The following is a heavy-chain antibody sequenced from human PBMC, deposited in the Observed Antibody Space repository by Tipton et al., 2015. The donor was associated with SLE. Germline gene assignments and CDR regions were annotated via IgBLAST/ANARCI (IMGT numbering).Heavy chain of an antibody. CDR1: GFTFSSYA. CDR2: ISGSGGST. CDR3: AKEGYYGSGTRDVFHS. J-gene: IGHJ3*02. V-gene: IGHV3-23*01. D-gene: IGHD3-10*01. Sequence: SLRLSCAASGFTFSSYAMSWVRQAPGKGLEWVSAISGSGGSTYYADSVKGRFTISRDNSKNTLYLQMNSRRAEDTAVYYCAKEGYYGSGTRDVFHSGREATMVTAS.